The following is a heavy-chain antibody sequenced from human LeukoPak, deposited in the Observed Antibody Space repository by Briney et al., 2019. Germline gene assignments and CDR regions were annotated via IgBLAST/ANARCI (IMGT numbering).Heavy chain of an antibody. CDR2: IYYSGST. Sequence: SETLSLTCSVSGGSFSSSTYYWGWIRQPPGKGLEWIGNIYYSGSTYYNPSLKSRVTMSVDTSNNQFSLKMHSVTAADTAAYYCARLSKGRFFDYIFDYWGQGTLVTVSS. CDR3: ARLSKGRFFDYIFDY. D-gene: IGHD3-9*01. CDR1: GGSFSSSTYY. J-gene: IGHJ4*02. V-gene: IGHV4-39*01.